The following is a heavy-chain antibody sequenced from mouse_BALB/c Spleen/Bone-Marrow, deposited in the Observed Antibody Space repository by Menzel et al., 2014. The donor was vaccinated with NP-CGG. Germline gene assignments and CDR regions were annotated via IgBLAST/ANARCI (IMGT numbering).Heavy chain of an antibody. V-gene: IGHV1-82*01. D-gene: IGHD2-3*01. Sequence: VQLQQSGPELVKPGASVKISCKASGYAFSSSWVNWVKQRPGQGLEWIGRIYPGDGDINYNGKFKGKATLTADKSSSTAYMQLSSLTSVDPAVYFCARSDGYRVMDYWGQGTSVTVSS. CDR2: IYPGDGDI. CDR1: GYAFSSSW. J-gene: IGHJ4*01. CDR3: ARSDGYRVMDY.